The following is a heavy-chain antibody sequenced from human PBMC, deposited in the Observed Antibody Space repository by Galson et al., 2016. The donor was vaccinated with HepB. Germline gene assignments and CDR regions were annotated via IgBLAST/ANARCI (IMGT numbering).Heavy chain of an antibody. V-gene: IGHV3-33*01. CDR3: ARDSFTIFGVTPNWFDP. CDR2: ILYDGSKK. CDR1: GFTFSRYG. J-gene: IGHJ5*02. Sequence: SLRLSCAASGFTFSRYGMHWVRHAPGKGLEWVAVILYDGSKKYYADSVKGRFTISRDNSKNTLYLQMNSLRAEDTAVYYCARDSFTIFGVTPNWFDPWGQGTLVTVSS. D-gene: IGHD3-3*01.